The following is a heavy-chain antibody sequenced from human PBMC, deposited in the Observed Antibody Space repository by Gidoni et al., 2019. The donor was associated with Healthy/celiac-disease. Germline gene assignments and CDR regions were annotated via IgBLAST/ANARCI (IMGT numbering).Heavy chain of an antibody. Sequence: QVQLVQSGAEVKKPGASVKVSCKASGYTFTSYYMHWVRQAPGPGLEWMGIINPSGGSTSYAQKFQGRVTMTRDTSTSTVYMELSSLRSEDTAVYYCARVGGNITMVRGVIISGDAFDIWGQGTMVTVSS. D-gene: IGHD3-10*01. V-gene: IGHV1-46*01. CDR2: INPSGGST. CDR3: ARVGGNITMVRGVIISGDAFDI. CDR1: GYTFTSYY. J-gene: IGHJ3*02.